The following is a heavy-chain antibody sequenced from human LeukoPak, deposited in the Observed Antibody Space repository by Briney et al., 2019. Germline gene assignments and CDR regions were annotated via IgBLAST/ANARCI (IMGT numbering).Heavy chain of an antibody. J-gene: IGHJ4*02. CDR2: INHSGST. CDR3: ASTTMGTYSFDY. V-gene: IGHV4-34*01. D-gene: IGHD5-18*01. CDR1: GVSFSGYY. Sequence: SETLSLTCAVYGVSFSGYYWSWVRQPPGKGLEWIGEINHSGSTNYNPSLKSRVTISVDTSKNQFSLKLSSVTAADTAVYYCASTTMGTYSFDYWGQGTLVTVSS.